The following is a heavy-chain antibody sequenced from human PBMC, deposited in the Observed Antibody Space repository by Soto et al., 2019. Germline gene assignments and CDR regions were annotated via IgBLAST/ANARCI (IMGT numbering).Heavy chain of an antibody. Sequence: GASVKVSCKASGYTFTSYDINWVRQATGQGLEWMGWMNPNSGNTGYAQKFQGRVTMTRNTSISTAYMELSSLRSEDTAVYYCVYIVVVPAASYYYMDVWGKGTTVTVSS. J-gene: IGHJ6*03. CDR2: MNPNSGNT. CDR3: VYIVVVPAASYYYMDV. D-gene: IGHD2-2*01. V-gene: IGHV1-8*01. CDR1: GYTFTSYD.